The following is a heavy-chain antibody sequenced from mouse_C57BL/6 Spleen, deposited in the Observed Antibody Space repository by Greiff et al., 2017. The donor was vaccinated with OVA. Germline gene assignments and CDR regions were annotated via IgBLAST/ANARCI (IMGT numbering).Heavy chain of an antibody. V-gene: IGHV1-64*01. CDR1: GYNFTSYW. D-gene: IGHD2-3*01. CDR2: IHPNSGST. J-gene: IGHJ3*01. CDR3: AREGYYPAWFAY. Sequence: QVQLQQPGAELVKPGASVKLSCKASGYNFTSYWMHWVKQRPGQGLEWIGMIHPNSGSTNYNEKFKSKATLTVDKSSSTAYMQLSSLTSEDSAVYYCAREGYYPAWFAYWGQGTLVTVSA.